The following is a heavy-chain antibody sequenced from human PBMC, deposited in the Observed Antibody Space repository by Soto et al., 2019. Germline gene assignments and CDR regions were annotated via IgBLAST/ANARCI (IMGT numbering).Heavy chain of an antibody. Sequence: GGSLRLSCAASGFTVSSKYMNWVRQAPGKGLEWVSIIWSAGLTYYAESVKGRFTISRDISKNIVYLQMNSLRVEDSALYYCARELPPDVWRQRTLVTVCS. V-gene: IGHV3-53*01. CDR1: GFTVSSKY. D-gene: IGHD2-15*01. J-gene: IGHJ4*02. CDR3: ARELPPDV. CDR2: IWSAGLT.